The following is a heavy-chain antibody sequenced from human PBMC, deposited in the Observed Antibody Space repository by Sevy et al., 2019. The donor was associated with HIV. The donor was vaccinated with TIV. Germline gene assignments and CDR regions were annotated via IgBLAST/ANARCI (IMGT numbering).Heavy chain of an antibody. CDR3: VREGGGGYSYSLDC. CDR2: MKEDGSDK. V-gene: IGHV3-7*01. J-gene: IGHJ4*02. D-gene: IGHD5-18*01. Sequence: GESLRISCAASGFTFSVYWMSWVRQAPGKGLEWVATMKEDGSDKDYVDSVKGRFTISRDNAKNSLYLQMNSLRAEDTAVYYCVREGGGGYSYSLDCWGQGTLVTVSS. CDR1: GFTFSVYW.